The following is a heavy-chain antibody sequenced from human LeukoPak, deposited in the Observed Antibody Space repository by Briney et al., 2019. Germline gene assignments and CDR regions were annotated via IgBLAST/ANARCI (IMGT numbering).Heavy chain of an antibody. CDR1: GFTFSSYW. J-gene: IGHJ4*02. CDR2: IKEDGSEK. Sequence: GGSLRLSCAASGFTFSSYWMSWVRQAPGKGLEWVANIKEDGSEKYYVDSVKGRFTISRDNAKNSLYPQMNSLRAEDTAVYYCARAPWELLNDYWGQGTLVTVSS. CDR3: ARAPWELLNDY. V-gene: IGHV3-7*01. D-gene: IGHD1-26*01.